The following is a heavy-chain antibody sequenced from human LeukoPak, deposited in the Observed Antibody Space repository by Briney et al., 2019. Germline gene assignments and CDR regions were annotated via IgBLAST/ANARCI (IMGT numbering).Heavy chain of an antibody. CDR1: GGSFSGYY. D-gene: IGHD5-18*01. Sequence: SETLSLTCAVYGGSFSGYYWSWIRQPPGKGLEWSGEINHSGSTNYNPSLKSRVTISVDTSENQFSLKLSSVTAADTAVYYCARGQTFRFGYSYGYWGQGTLVTVSS. CDR3: ARGQTFRFGYSYGY. J-gene: IGHJ4*02. CDR2: INHSGST. V-gene: IGHV4-34*01.